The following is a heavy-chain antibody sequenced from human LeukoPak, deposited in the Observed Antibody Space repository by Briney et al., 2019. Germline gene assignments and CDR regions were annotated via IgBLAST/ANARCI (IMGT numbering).Heavy chain of an antibody. Sequence: GGSLRLSCAASGFTVSSNYMSWVRQAPGKGLEWVSVVYSGGSTYYADSVKGRFTISRDNAKNSLYLQMNSLRAEDTAIYYCTRVGYIDEGIDYWGQGTLVTVSS. J-gene: IGHJ4*02. CDR3: TRVGYIDEGIDY. CDR1: GFTVSSNY. V-gene: IGHV3-53*01. CDR2: VYSGGST. D-gene: IGHD5-24*01.